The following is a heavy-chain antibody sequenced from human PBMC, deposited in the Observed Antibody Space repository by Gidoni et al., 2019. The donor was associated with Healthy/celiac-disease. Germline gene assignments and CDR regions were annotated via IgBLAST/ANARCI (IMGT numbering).Heavy chain of an antibody. CDR3: TTDPRTGLYYGMDV. CDR1: GFTFSTAW. CDR2: IKSKTDGGTT. Sequence: EVQLVESGGGLVKPGGSLRLSCAASGFTFSTAWMSWVRQAPGKGLEWVGRIKSKTDGGTTDYAAPVKGRFTISRDDSKNTLYLQMNSLKTEDTAVYYCTTDPRTGLYYGMDVWGQGTTVTVSS. J-gene: IGHJ6*02. V-gene: IGHV3-15*01.